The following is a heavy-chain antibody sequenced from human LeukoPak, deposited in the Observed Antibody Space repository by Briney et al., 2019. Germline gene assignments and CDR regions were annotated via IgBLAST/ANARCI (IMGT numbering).Heavy chain of an antibody. CDR2: IAYDGSIK. D-gene: IGHD3-16*01. CDR3: AKDRGGWALEY. V-gene: IGHV3-30*18. CDR1: GFTFSSFG. Sequence: PGGSLRLSCAASGFTFSSFGMHWVRQAPGKGLEWVAVIAYDGSIKNYADSVKGRFTISRDNSENTLYLQMNSLRAEDTAVYYCAKDRGGWALEYWGQGTLVTVSP. J-gene: IGHJ4*02.